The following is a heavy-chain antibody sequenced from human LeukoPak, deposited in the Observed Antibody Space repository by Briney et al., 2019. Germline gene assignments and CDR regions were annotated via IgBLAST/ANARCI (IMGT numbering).Heavy chain of an antibody. V-gene: IGHV4-39*01. J-gene: IGHJ3*02. CDR2: IYYSGST. CDR3: ARRSVAGTLGAFDI. D-gene: IGHD6-19*01. CDR1: GGSISGSSYY. Sequence: SSETLSLTCTVSGGSISGSSYYWGWIRQPPGKGLEWIGSIYYSGSTYYNPSLKSRVTISVDTSKNQFSLKLSSVTAADTAVYYCARRSVAGTLGAFDIWGQGTMVTVSS.